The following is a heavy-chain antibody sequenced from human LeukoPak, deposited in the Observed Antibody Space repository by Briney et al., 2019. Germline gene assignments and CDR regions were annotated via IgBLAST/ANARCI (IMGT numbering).Heavy chain of an antibody. Sequence: SETLSLTCTVSGGSVSSGSYYWSWIRQPPGKGLEWIGYIYHSGSTNYDPSLKSRVTISVDTSKNQFSLKLSSVTAADTAVYYCARVNGSYFDYWGQGTLVTVSS. D-gene: IGHD1-26*01. CDR1: GGSVSSGSYY. CDR2: IYHSGST. CDR3: ARVNGSYFDY. J-gene: IGHJ4*02. V-gene: IGHV4-61*01.